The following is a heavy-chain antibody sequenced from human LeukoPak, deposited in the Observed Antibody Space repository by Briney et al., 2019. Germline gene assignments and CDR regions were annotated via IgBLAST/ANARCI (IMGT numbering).Heavy chain of an antibody. V-gene: IGHV1-69*04. J-gene: IGHJ4*02. D-gene: IGHD4-17*01. Sequence: SVKVSCKASGGTFSSYAISWVRQAPGQGLEWMGRIIPILGIANYAQKFQGRVTITADKSTSTAYMELSSLRSEDTAVYYCARDTVTTGGPLFDYWGQGTLVTVSS. CDR1: GGTFSSYA. CDR2: IIPILGIA. CDR3: ARDTVTTGGPLFDY.